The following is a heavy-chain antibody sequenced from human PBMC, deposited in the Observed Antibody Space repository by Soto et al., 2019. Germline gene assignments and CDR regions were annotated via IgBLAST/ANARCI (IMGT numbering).Heavy chain of an antibody. J-gene: IGHJ4*02. V-gene: IGHV3-30-3*01. Sequence: QVALKESGGGVVQPGRSLRLSCAASGFTSSSYAMHWVRQARGKGLEWVAVISYEGSNKYYADSVKGRFIISRDNSKSTLYLQMNSLRAEDTAVYYCASEWRHDGLDYWGQGTLVTVSS. CDR2: ISYEGSNK. CDR1: GFTSSSYA. CDR3: ASEWRHDGLDY. D-gene: IGHD5-18*01.